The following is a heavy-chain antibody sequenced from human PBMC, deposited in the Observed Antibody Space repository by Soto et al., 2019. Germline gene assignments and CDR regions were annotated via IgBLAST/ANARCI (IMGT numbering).Heavy chain of an antibody. CDR3: ATYHFWAGYWDD. J-gene: IGHJ4*02. Sequence: WSWIRTPPGKGLAWIGFMYYSANTNYNTSLKSRVTKSVDTSKNQFSLNLTSVTAADTAEYCSATYHFWAGYWDDWGQGALVTVSS. D-gene: IGHD3-3*01. CDR2: MYYSANT. V-gene: IGHV4-59*01.